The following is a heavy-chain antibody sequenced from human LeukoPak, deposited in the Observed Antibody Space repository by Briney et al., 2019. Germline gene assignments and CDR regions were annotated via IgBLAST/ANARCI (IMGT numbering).Heavy chain of an antibody. CDR2: IFYTGNT. V-gene: IGHV4-30-4*08. CDR3: ARDTVGKIAAAGTGRFDY. D-gene: IGHD6-13*01. CDR1: GGSISSGAYY. Sequence: SETLSLTCTVSGGSISSGAYYWSWIRQPPGKGLEWIGYIFYTGNTYYNPSLKSRVTISVDTSKNQFSLKLSSVTAADTAVYYCARDTVGKIAAAGTGRFDYWGQGTLVTVSS. J-gene: IGHJ4*02.